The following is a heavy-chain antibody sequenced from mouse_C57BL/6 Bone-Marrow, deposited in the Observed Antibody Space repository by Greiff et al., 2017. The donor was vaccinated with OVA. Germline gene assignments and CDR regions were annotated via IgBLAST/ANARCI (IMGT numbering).Heavy chain of an antibody. D-gene: IGHD1-1*01. CDR2: IYPGDGDT. J-gene: IGHJ1*03. CDR1: GYAFSTYW. V-gene: IGHV1-80*01. Sequence: QVHVKQSGAELVKPGASVKISCKASGYAFSTYWMNWVKQRPGKGLEWIGQIYPGDGDTNYNGKFKGKATLTADKSSSTAYMQLSSLTSEDSAVYFCARHYGPWYFDVWGTGTTVTVSS. CDR3: ARHYGPWYFDV.